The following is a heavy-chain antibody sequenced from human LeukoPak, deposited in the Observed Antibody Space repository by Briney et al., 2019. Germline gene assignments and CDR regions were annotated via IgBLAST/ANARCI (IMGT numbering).Heavy chain of an antibody. J-gene: IGHJ4*02. CDR3: ARGTLPYCSGAACYPFDF. CDR2: IISSGVGT. CDR1: GFTFSNFA. Sequence: GGSLRLSCAASGFTFSNFAMNWVRQAPGKGLEFLSLIISSGVGTHYVDSVKGRFTISRDNSKNTLYLQMIGLRAEDTAIYYCARGTLPYCSGAACYPFDFWGQGTLVTVSS. D-gene: IGHD2-15*01. V-gene: IGHV3-23*01.